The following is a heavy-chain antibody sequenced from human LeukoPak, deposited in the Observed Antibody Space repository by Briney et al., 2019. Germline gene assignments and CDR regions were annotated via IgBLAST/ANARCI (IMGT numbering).Heavy chain of an antibody. CDR1: GGFISTSSSY. V-gene: IGHV4-31*03. CDR2: IFDSGNI. D-gene: IGHD6-13*01. Sequence: SETLSLTCTVSGGFISTSSSYWGWIRQPPGKGLEWIGYIFDSGNIYYNPSLKSRLTISVDTSENQFSLKLTSVTAADTAIYYCASSYSNSWYDYWGQGILVTVSS. CDR3: ASSYSNSWYDY. J-gene: IGHJ4*02.